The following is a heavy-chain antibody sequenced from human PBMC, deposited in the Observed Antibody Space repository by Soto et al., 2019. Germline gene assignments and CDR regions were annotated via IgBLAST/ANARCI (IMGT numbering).Heavy chain of an antibody. J-gene: IGHJ4*02. CDR3: ARGPDYEGYFDY. CDR2: IILPFGTA. V-gene: IGHV1-69*12. D-gene: IGHD4-17*01. Sequence: QVRLVQSGAEVKKPGSSVKVSCKASGGTFSNYAISWVRQAPGQGLEWMGGIILPFGTANYAEKCQDRVSITAEESMTTTYMELRGLRSEDTAVYYCARGPDYEGYFDYWGQGTLVTVPS. CDR1: GGTFSNYA.